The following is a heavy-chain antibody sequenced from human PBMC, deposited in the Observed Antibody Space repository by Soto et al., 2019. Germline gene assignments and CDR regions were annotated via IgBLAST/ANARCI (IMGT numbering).Heavy chain of an antibody. CDR3: ARAMVRGVIADY. D-gene: IGHD3-10*01. CDR2: IYYSGST. CDR1: GGSISSGGYY. J-gene: IGHJ4*02. V-gene: IGHV4-31*03. Sequence: QVQLQESGPGLVKPSQTLSLTCTVSGGSISSGGYYWSWIRQHPGKGLEWIGYIYYSGSTYYNPSLKSRATISVDTSKNQCSLKLSSVTAADTAVYYCARAMVRGVIADYWGQGTLVTVSS.